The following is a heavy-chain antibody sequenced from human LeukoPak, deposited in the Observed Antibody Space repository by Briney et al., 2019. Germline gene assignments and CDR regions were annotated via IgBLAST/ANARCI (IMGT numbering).Heavy chain of an antibody. D-gene: IGHD6-13*01. V-gene: IGHV1-18*01. CDR3: ATGQAAAGPDAFDI. Sequence: ASVKVSCKASGYTFTSYGISWVRQAPGQGLKWMGWISAYNGNTNYAQKLQGRVTMTTDTSTSTAYMELRSLRSDDTAVYYCATGQAAAGPDAFDIWGQGTMVTVSS. CDR1: GYTFTSYG. CDR2: ISAYNGNT. J-gene: IGHJ3*02.